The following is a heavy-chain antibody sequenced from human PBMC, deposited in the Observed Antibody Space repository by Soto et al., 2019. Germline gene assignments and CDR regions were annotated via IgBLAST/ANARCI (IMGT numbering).Heavy chain of an antibody. Sequence: PGGSLRLSCAGSGFTFSSSAMSWVRQASGKGLEWVSVIDDSGDITYYTDSVKGRFTISRDSSKNTLYLEMNSLRAEDTAVYYCAKGKANTVFGVDTLFDYWGQGTQVTVSS. CDR1: GFTFSSSA. V-gene: IGHV3-23*01. CDR3: AKGKANTVFGVDTLFDY. D-gene: IGHD3-3*01. J-gene: IGHJ4*02. CDR2: IDDSGDIT.